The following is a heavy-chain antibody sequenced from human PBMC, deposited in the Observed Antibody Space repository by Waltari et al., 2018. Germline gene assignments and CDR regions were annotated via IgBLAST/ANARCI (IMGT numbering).Heavy chain of an antibody. CDR1: GASVASFAHY. V-gene: IGHV4-39*01. J-gene: IGHJ4*02. D-gene: IGHD2-21*01. Sequence: QLRLRESGPGLVKPSETLSLTCAVSGASVASFAHYWGGIRQSPEMGLGWISTRACTRATHYKPHHRSRVTISADTSRDHFCLRVSSVTAADTAIYYWAGTALHTKIAFDSWGEGTKVTVSA. CDR3: AGTALHTKIAFDS. CDR2: RACTRAT.